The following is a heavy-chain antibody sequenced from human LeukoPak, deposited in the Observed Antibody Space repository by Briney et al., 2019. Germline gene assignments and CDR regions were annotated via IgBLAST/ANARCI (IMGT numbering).Heavy chain of an antibody. Sequence: ASVKVSCKASGYTFTGYYMHWVRQAHGQGLELMGWINPNSGGINYAQKFQGRVTMTRDTSITTAYMELSRLRSDDTAVYYCARGPFRNVDTAMVASRFDPWGQGTLVTVSS. D-gene: IGHD5-18*01. J-gene: IGHJ5*02. CDR1: GYTFTGYY. CDR3: ARGPFRNVDTAMVASRFDP. CDR2: INPNSGGI. V-gene: IGHV1-2*02.